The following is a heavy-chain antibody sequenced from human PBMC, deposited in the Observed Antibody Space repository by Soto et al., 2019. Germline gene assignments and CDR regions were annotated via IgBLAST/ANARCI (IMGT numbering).Heavy chain of an antibody. CDR1: GFTFSSYW. CDR2: IKQDGSEK. J-gene: IGHJ4*02. CDR3: ARDADGLHY. Sequence: GGSLRLSCAASGFTFSSYWMGWVRQAPGKGLEWVANIKQDGSEKYYVDSVKGRFTISRDNAENTLYLQMNSLRAEDTAVYYCARDADGLHYWGQGTLVTVSS. V-gene: IGHV3-7*01.